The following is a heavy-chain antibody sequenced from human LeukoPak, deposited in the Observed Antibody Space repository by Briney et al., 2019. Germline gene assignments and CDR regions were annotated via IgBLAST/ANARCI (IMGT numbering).Heavy chain of an antibody. CDR3: ATPIVEVPAAPENYMDV. CDR2: ISYDGSNK. V-gene: IGHV3-30-3*01. D-gene: IGHD2-2*01. CDR1: GFTFSSYA. J-gene: IGHJ6*03. Sequence: PGGSLRLSCAASGFTFSSYAMHWVRQAPGKGLEWVAVISYDGSNKYYADSVKGRFTISRDNSKNTLYLQMNSLRAEDTAVYYCATPIVEVPAAPENYMDVWGKGTTVTVSS.